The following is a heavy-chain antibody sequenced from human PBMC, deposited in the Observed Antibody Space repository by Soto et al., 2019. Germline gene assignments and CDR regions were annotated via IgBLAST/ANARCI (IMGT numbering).Heavy chain of an antibody. CDR3: ARDESAGSSTSN. CDR2: ISYDGSDK. CDR1: GFSFSSYD. D-gene: IGHD2-2*01. V-gene: IGHV3-30*03. J-gene: IGHJ4*02. Sequence: GGSLRLSCAASGFSFSSYDMHWVRQAPGKGLEWVAMISYDGSDKYFSDSVKGRLTISRDNSKNTVSLEMNSLRVEDTALYFCARDESAGSSTSNWGQGTLVTVSS.